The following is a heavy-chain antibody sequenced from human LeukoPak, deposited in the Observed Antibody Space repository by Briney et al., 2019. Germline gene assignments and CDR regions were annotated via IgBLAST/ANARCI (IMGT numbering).Heavy chain of an antibody. D-gene: IGHD3-10*01. J-gene: IGHJ3*02. Sequence: ASVKDSCKASGYTFTGYYMHWVRQAPGQGLEWMGRINPNSGGTNYAQKFQGRVTMTRDTSISTAYMELSRLRSDDTAVYYCASPRRNRKELLWFGETSHDAFDIWGQGTMVTVSS. CDR3: ASPRRNRKELLWFGETSHDAFDI. CDR1: GYTFTGYY. V-gene: IGHV1-2*06. CDR2: INPNSGGT.